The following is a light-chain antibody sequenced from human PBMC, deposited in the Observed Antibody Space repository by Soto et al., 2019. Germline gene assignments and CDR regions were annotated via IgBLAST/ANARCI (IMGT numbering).Light chain of an antibody. V-gene: IGKV3D-15*01. J-gene: IGKJ1*01. CDR3: QQYNNWPRGT. CDR2: GAS. CDR1: QTVSSN. Sequence: IVLTQSPVTLSLSPGERATLSCRASQTVSSNFLAWYQEKPGQGPRLLIYGASTRATGIPDRFSGSGSGTEFTLTISSLQSEDFAVYYCQQYNNWPRGTFGQGTKVDIK.